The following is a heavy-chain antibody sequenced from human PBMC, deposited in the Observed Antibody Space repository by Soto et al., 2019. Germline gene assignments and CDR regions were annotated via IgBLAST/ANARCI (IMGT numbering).Heavy chain of an antibody. CDR3: AKCYDFSFLRPMNV. CDR1: GFTFSSYA. D-gene: IGHD3-3*01. J-gene: IGHJ6*04. CDR2: INGRGGST. V-gene: IGHV3-23*01. Sequence: EVQLLESGGGLVQPGGSLRLSCAASGFTFSSYAMSWVRQAPGKEPEWMSAINGRGGSTYYADSVKGRFTISRDNSKNTLYLQMNSLRAEDTAVYYCAKCYDFSFLRPMNVWGKGTTVTVSS.